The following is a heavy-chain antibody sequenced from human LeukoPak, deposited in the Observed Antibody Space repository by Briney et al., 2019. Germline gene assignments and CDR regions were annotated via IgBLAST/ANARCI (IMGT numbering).Heavy chain of an antibody. J-gene: IGHJ4*02. Sequence: GGSLRLSCAASGFTVSSNYMSWVRQAPGKGLEGVSVIYSGGSTYYADSVKGRFTISRDNSKNTLYLQMNSLRAEDTAVYYCARVRGITMVRGVINPYYFDYWGQGTLVTVSS. V-gene: IGHV3-53*01. CDR3: ARVRGITMVRGVINPYYFDY. CDR1: GFTVSSNY. D-gene: IGHD3-10*01. CDR2: IYSGGST.